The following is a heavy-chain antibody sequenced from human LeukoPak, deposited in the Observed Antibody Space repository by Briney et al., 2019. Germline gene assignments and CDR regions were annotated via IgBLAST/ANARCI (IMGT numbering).Heavy chain of an antibody. CDR3: AELGITMIGGV. CDR2: ISSSGSTI. Sequence: PGGSLRLSCAASGFTFSRYWMSWVRQAPGKGLEWVSYISSSGSTIYYADSVKGRFTISRDNAKNSLYLQMNSLRAEETAVYYCAELGITMIGGVWGKGTTVTISS. J-gene: IGHJ6*04. V-gene: IGHV3-48*03. D-gene: IGHD3-10*02. CDR1: GFTFSRYW.